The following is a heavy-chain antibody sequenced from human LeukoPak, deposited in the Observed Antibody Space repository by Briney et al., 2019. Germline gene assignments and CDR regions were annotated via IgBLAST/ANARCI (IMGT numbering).Heavy chain of an antibody. CDR3: VTDRGWLQFDH. CDR1: GVDLSRRW. Sequence: GGSPRLSCAASGVDLSRRWMAWVRQASGKGLEWVAFINPDGSATSRADSVQGRFTISRDNAKNSLNLQMNSLRAEDTAVYYCVTDRGWLQFDHWGQGALVIVSS. J-gene: IGHJ4*02. CDR2: INPDGSAT. V-gene: IGHV3-7*01. D-gene: IGHD5-24*01.